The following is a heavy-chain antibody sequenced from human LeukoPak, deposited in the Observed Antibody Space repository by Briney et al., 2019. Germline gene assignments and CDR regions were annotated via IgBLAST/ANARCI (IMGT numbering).Heavy chain of an antibody. D-gene: IGHD2-8*02. V-gene: IGHV1-2*02. CDR1: GFTFTGYY. CDR2: INPNGGGT. J-gene: IGHJ4*02. CDR3: ARDRSRVLDY. Sequence: GASVKVSYKASGFTFTGYYMHWLRQAPGQGLEWMGWINPNGGGTDYAQKFQGRVTMTRDTTISMTYMELKWLRSDDTAVYYCARDRSRVLDYWGQGTQVTVSS.